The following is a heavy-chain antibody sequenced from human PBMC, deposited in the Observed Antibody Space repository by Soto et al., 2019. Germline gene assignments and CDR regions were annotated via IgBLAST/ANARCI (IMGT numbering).Heavy chain of an antibody. D-gene: IGHD2-8*02. Sequence: QVQLLQSGGEVKKPGASVKVSCNSSDHTFTYYGINWLRRAPGQGLEWMGWISGYNGNTKYAQNFQDRVTMSADTSTRTAYMELRSLTSDDTAVYFCAATGGYYFGLDVWGQGTTVTVSS. CDR3: AATGGYYFGLDV. CDR1: DHTFTYYG. CDR2: ISGYNGNT. V-gene: IGHV1-18*01. J-gene: IGHJ6*02.